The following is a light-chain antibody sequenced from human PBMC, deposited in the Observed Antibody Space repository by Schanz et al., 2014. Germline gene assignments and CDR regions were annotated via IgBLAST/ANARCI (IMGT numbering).Light chain of an antibody. Sequence: SALTQPRSVSGSPGQSVTISCAGTSSDVGGHNYVSWYQQHPGKAPKLIIYDVSVRPSGVPDCFSGSKSVNTASLTISGLQAEDEADYYCCSYAGKYTWVFGGGTKLTVL. V-gene: IGLV2-11*01. CDR1: SSDVGGHNY. CDR2: DVS. CDR3: CSYAGKYTWV. J-gene: IGLJ3*02.